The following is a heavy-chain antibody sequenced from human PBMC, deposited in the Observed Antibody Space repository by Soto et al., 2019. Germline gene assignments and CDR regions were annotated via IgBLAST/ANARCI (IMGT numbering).Heavy chain of an antibody. CDR3: ARGYGDYYYYYMDV. D-gene: IGHD4-17*01. Sequence: SETLSLTCTFSGGSISSSSYYWGWIRQPPGKGLEWIGSIYYSGSTYYNPSLKSRVTISVDTSKNQFSLKLSSVTAADTAVYYCARGYGDYYYYYMDVWGKGTTVTV. V-gene: IGHV4-39*01. CDR2: IYYSGST. CDR1: GGSISSSSYY. J-gene: IGHJ6*03.